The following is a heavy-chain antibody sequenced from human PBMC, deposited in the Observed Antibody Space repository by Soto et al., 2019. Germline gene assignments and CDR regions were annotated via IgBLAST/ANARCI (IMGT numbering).Heavy chain of an antibody. CDR1: GYTFTGYY. Sequence: GASVKVSCKASGYTFTGYYMHWVRQAPGQGLEWMGWINPNSGGTNYAQKFQGWVTMTRDTSISTAYMELSRLRSDDTAVYYCALPFFAGEQQLEVENAFDIWGQGTMVTVSS. CDR2: INPNSGGT. V-gene: IGHV1-2*04. J-gene: IGHJ3*02. D-gene: IGHD6-13*01. CDR3: ALPFFAGEQQLEVENAFDI.